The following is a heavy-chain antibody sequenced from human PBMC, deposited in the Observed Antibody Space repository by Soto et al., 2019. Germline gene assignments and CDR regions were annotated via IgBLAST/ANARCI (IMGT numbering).Heavy chain of an antibody. Sequence: EGQLVESGGGLVQPGGSLKLSCAASGVTFSTHSMNWVRQAPGRGLEWVLYIHGSSSWEVYADSVRGRFTVSRDNANNVLYLQMTSLRAEDTAVYYSAFDLGLVPTVWRKGTTVTVSS. J-gene: IGHJ6*04. CDR3: AFDLGLVPTV. V-gene: IGHV3-48*01. CDR1: GVTFSTHS. CDR2: IHGSSSWE. D-gene: IGHD3-16*01.